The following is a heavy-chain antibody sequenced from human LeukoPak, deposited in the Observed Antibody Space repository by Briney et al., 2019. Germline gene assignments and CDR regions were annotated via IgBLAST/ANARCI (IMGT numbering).Heavy chain of an antibody. V-gene: IGHV3-74*01. D-gene: IGHD3-16*01. Sequence: PGGSLRLSCAASGFTFSSYWIHWVRQAPGKGLVWVSRINDGGSDTNYADSVTGRFTISRDNAKNSLYLQMSNLRAEDTAVYFCARGGGLDVWGQGATVTVSS. J-gene: IGHJ6*02. CDR2: INDGGSDT. CDR3: ARGGGLDV. CDR1: GFTFSSYW.